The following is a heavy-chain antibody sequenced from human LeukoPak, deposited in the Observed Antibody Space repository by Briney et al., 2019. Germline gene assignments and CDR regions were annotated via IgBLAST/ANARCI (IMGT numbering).Heavy chain of an antibody. Sequence: GGSLRLSCAASGFTFSSYAMSWVRQAPGKGLEWVSAISGSGGSTYYADSVKGRFTISRDNSKNTLYLQMNSLRAEDTAVYYCARVPMVRGVIFDYWGQGTLVTVSS. CDR3: ARVPMVRGVIFDY. D-gene: IGHD3-10*01. J-gene: IGHJ4*02. CDR2: ISGSGGST. CDR1: GFTFSSYA. V-gene: IGHV3-23*01.